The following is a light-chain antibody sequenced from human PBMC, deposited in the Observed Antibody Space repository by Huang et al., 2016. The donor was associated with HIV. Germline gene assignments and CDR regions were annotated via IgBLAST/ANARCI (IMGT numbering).Light chain of an antibody. V-gene: IGKV3D-15*01. CDR3: QHYNT. CDR1: QSLNTN. Sequence: ILMTQSPATLSVSPGERVTVSCRASQSLNTNLARYYEKPGQAPRLLIYGASTRANDIPARFSGTGSGTEITLTISSQQSEDFAVYYCQHYNTFGQGTKLEIK. J-gene: IGKJ2*01. CDR2: GAS.